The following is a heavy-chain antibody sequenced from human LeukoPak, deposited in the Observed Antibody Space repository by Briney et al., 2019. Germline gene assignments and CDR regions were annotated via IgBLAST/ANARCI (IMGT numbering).Heavy chain of an antibody. V-gene: IGHV3-21*01. CDR1: GFTFSSYS. CDR2: ISSSSSYI. J-gene: IGHJ4*02. D-gene: IGHD1-14*01. CDR3: ASGMDPYYAY. Sequence: GGSLRLSCAASGFTFSSYSMNWVRQAPGKGLEWVSSISSSSSYIYYADLVKGRFTISRDNAKNSLYLQMSSLRAEDTAVYFCASGMDPYYAYWGQGTLVTVSS.